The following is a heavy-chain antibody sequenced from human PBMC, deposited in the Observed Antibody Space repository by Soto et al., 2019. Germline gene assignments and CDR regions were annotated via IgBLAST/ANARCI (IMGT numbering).Heavy chain of an antibody. J-gene: IGHJ5*02. Sequence: GGSLRLSCAASGFTFSSYCMHWVRQAPGKGLVWVSRINSDGSSTCYADSVKGRFTISRDNAKNTLYLQMNSLRAEDTAVYYCARELHYYGSGRFDPWGQGTLVTVSS. D-gene: IGHD3-10*01. CDR3: ARELHYYGSGRFDP. CDR1: GFTFSSYC. CDR2: INSDGSST. V-gene: IGHV3-74*01.